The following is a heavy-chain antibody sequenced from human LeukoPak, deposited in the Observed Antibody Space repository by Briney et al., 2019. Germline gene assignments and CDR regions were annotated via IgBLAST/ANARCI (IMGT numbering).Heavy chain of an antibody. D-gene: IGHD3-10*01. J-gene: IGHJ4*02. CDR3: AREIYGSGSYFDY. CDR2: IIPIFGTA. V-gene: IGHV1-69*13. Sequence: GASVKVSCKASGGTFSSYAISWVRQAPGQGIEWAGGIIPIFGTANYAQKFQGRVTITADESTSTAYMELSSLRSEDTAVYYCAREIYGSGSYFDYWGQGTLVTVSS. CDR1: GGTFSSYA.